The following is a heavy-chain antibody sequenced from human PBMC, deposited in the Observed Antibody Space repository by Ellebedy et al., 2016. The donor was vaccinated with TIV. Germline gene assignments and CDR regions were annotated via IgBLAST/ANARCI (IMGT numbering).Heavy chain of an antibody. CDR2: INHSGST. Sequence: GSLRLSCAASGFTFSAYWSWIRQPPGKGLEWIGEINHSGSTNYNPSLKSRVTISVDTSKNQFSLKLSSVTAADTAVYYCARGEYQLLYDYWGQGTLVTVSS. CDR1: GFTFSAY. D-gene: IGHD2-2*02. J-gene: IGHJ4*02. V-gene: IGHV4-34*01. CDR3: ARGEYQLLYDY.